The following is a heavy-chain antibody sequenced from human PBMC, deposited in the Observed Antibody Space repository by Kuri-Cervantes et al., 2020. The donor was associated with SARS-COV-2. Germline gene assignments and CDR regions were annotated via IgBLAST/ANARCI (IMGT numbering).Heavy chain of an antibody. CDR1: GFTFSTNV. J-gene: IGHJ4*02. Sequence: GESLKISCAASGFTFSTNVMAWVRQAPGKGLEWVSTISGSGASTHYADSVKGRFTISRDNSKNMLYLQMYSLRAEDTAVYYCAKNSGYTYYFAYWGQGSLVTVSS. CDR2: ISGSGAST. D-gene: IGHD5-12*01. CDR3: AKNSGYTYYFAY. V-gene: IGHV3-23*01.